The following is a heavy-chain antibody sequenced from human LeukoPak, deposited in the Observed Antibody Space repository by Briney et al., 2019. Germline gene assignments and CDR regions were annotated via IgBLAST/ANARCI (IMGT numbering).Heavy chain of an antibody. CDR2: ISSSSSNI. CDR3: VRVKGTYFDY. Sequence: PGGSLRLSCTASGFPLSSYSINWVRQAPGKGLEWISYISSSSSNIYYLDSVQGRLTVSRDNERNSLFLQIDGPRAEDTAVYYCVRVKGTYFDYWGQGSLVTVSS. J-gene: IGHJ4*02. V-gene: IGHV3-48*01. D-gene: IGHD1-1*01. CDR1: GFPLSSYS.